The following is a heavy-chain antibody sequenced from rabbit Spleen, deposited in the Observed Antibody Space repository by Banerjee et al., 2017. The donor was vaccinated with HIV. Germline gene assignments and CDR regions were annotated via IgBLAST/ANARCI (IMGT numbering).Heavy chain of an antibody. CDR3: ARDRGSGWGDAFDP. V-gene: IGHV1S47*01. CDR1: GFSFSNKA. Sequence: QEQLLESGGGLVKPEGSLKLSCTASGFSFSNKAVMCWVRQAPGKGLEWITCINAVTGKAVYASWAKGRFTFSRSTSLNTVDLKMTSLTGADTATYFCARDRGSGWGDAFDPWGQGTLVTVS. J-gene: IGHJ2*01. D-gene: IGHD4-1*01. CDR2: INAVTGKA.